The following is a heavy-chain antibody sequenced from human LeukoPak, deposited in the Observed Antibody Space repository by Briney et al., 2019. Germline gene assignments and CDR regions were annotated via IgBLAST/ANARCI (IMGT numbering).Heavy chain of an antibody. J-gene: IGHJ4*02. V-gene: IGHV3-23*01. CDR3: ARVVPPTDYGSGSYFWDPYYFDY. D-gene: IGHD3-10*01. CDR1: GFTFSTYA. Sequence: GGSLRLSCATSGFTFSTYALTWVRQAPGKGLEWVSTISGNDDSTYYADSVKGRFTISRDNSKNTLYLQMNSLRAEDTAVYYCARVVPPTDYGSGSYFWDPYYFDYWGQGTLVTVSS. CDR2: ISGNDDST.